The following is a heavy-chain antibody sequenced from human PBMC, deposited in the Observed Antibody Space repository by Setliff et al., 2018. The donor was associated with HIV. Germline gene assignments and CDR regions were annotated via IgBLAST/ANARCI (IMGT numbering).Heavy chain of an antibody. CDR2: INPNTDDT. V-gene: IGHV1-2*06. J-gene: IGHJ4*02. CDR3: ARLRYTTMGGLDY. D-gene: IGHD5-18*01. CDR1: GYTFTGYF. Sequence: VASVKVSCKASGYTFTGYFVHWVRQAPGQGLEWMGRINPNTDDTKYAEKFQGRVTMTRETSISTAYMELSRLRSDDTAVYYCARLRYTTMGGLDYWGQGSLVTVSS.